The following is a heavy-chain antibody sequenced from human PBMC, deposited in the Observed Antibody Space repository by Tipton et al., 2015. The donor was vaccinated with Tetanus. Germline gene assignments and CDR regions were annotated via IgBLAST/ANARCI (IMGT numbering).Heavy chain of an antibody. V-gene: IGHV4-30-2*01. Sequence: TLSLTCAVSGASISSIYSWSWIRQPPGKGLEWIGHVFRSGSADYNPSLKSRVTISIDRSKNQLSLKLTSVTAADTAVYYCARATSTGPAYNWFDPWGQGTLVTVSS. D-gene: IGHD2-8*02. J-gene: IGHJ5*02. CDR3: ARATSTGPAYNWFDP. CDR2: VFRSGSA. CDR1: GASISSIYS.